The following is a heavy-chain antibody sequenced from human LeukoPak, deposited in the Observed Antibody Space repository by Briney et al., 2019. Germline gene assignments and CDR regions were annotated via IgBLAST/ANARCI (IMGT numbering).Heavy chain of an antibody. J-gene: IGHJ4*02. CDR2: ISSSSSYT. Sequence: GGSLRLSCAASGFTFSDYYMSWIRQAPGKGLEWVSCISSSSSYTNYADSVKGRFTISRDNAKNSLYLQMNSLRAEDTAVYYCARPYGDLYYFDYWGQGTLVTVSS. CDR1: GFTFSDYY. V-gene: IGHV3-11*06. D-gene: IGHD4-17*01. CDR3: ARPYGDLYYFDY.